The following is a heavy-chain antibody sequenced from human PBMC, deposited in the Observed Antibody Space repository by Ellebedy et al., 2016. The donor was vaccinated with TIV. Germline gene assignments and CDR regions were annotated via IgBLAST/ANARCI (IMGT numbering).Heavy chain of an antibody. J-gene: IGHJ4*02. Sequence: GGSLRLSCAASGFSFSNYWMSWVRQAPGKGLEWVANIKQDGSEKYDVDSVKGRFTISRDNAKNSLHLQINSLRTEDTAVYYCARLIAVAGEGRTPAGGYFDYWGQGTLVTVSS. CDR2: IKQDGSEK. CDR3: ARLIAVAGEGRTPAGGYFDY. D-gene: IGHD6-19*01. CDR1: GFSFSNYW. V-gene: IGHV3-7*03.